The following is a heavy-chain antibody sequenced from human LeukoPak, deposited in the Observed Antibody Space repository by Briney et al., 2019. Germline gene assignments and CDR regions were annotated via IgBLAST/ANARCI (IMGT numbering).Heavy chain of an antibody. CDR2: ISAYNGNT. Sequence: PEASVTVSCKASGYTFTSYGISWVRQAPGQGLEWMGWISAYNGNTNYAQKLQGRVTMTTDTSTSTAYMELRSLRSDDTAVYYCARALAGNYGRVFFTEFDYWGQGTLVTVSS. D-gene: IGHD4-11*01. J-gene: IGHJ4*02. V-gene: IGHV1-18*01. CDR3: ARALAGNYGRVFFTEFDY. CDR1: GYTFTSYG.